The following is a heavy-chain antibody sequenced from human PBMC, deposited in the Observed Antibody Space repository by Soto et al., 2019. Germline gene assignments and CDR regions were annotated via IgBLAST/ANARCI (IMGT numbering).Heavy chain of an antibody. CDR3: ARVWPLGYYYDSSGYLDY. J-gene: IGHJ4*02. V-gene: IGHV3-48*03. CDR2: ISSSGSTI. CDR1: GFTFSSYE. D-gene: IGHD3-22*01. Sequence: GGSLRLSCAASGFTFSSYEMNWVRQAPGKGLEWVSYISSSGSTIYYADSVKGRFTISRDNAKNSLYLQMNSLRAEDTAVYYCARVWPLGYYYDSSGYLDYWGQGTLVTVSS.